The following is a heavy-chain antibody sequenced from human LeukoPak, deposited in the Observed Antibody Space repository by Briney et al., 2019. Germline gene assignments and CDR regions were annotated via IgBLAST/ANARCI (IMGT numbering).Heavy chain of an antibody. CDR3: AREAYYYGSGSYYELDY. CDR1: GGSISSYY. J-gene: IGHJ4*02. D-gene: IGHD3-10*01. Sequence: PSETLSLTCTVSGGSISSYYWSWIRQPPGKGLEWIGYIYYSGSTNYNPSLKSRVTISVDTSKNQFSLKLSSVTAADTAVYYCAREAYYYGSGSYYELDYWGQGTLVTVSS. V-gene: IGHV4-59*12. CDR2: IYYSGST.